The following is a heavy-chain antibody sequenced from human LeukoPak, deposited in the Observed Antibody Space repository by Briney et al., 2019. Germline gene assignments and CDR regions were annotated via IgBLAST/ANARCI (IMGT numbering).Heavy chain of an antibody. CDR3: ARDAKGYSYGKAPWYYFDY. Sequence: ASVKVSCKASGYTFTSYYMHWVRQAPGQGLEWMGIINPSGGSTSYAQKFQGRVTMTRDTSTSTVYMELSSLRSEDTAVYYCARDAKGYSYGKAPWYYFDYWGQGTLATVSS. D-gene: IGHD5-18*01. J-gene: IGHJ4*02. V-gene: IGHV1-46*01. CDR1: GYTFTSYY. CDR2: INPSGGST.